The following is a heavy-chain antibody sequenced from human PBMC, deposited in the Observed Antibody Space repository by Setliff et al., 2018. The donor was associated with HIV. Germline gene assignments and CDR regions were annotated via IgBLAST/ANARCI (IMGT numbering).Heavy chain of an antibody. D-gene: IGHD1-26*01. CDR1: GGSISAYY. CDR3: ARSMGAFDY. Sequence: SETLSLTCTVSGGSISAYYWSWIRQPAGKGLEYIGRIFAGGSTNYNPSLRSRVTISINTSKNQFSLELSSVTAADTAVYYCARSMGAFDYRGPGALVTVSS. J-gene: IGHJ4*02. CDR2: IFAGGST. V-gene: IGHV4-4*07.